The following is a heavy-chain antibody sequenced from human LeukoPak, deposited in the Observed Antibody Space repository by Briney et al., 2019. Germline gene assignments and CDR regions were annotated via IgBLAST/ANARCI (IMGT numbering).Heavy chain of an antibody. D-gene: IGHD6-19*01. CDR2: INLIRGSI. CDR1: GFTFDDYA. J-gene: IGHJ4*02. V-gene: IGHV3-9*01. Sequence: PGGSLRLSCAASGFTFDDYAMHALRQAPGKGLERVSGINLIRGSIGYADSVKGRFTISRDNAKNSLYLQMNSLRAEDTAFYYCAKDKRPGIAVPGTRNNYFDYWGQGTLVTVSS. CDR3: AKDKRPGIAVPGTRNNYFDY.